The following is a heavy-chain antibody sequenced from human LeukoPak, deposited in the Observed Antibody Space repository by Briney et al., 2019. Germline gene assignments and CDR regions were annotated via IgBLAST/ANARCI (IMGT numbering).Heavy chain of an antibody. CDR2: ITWNGGTI. J-gene: IGHJ4*02. D-gene: IGHD3-16*02. V-gene: IGHV3-9*01. CDR1: GFTFDDYA. CDR3: ARVSRAYDYVWGSYRSHYYFDY. Sequence: GGSLRLSCAVSGFTFDDYAMHWVRQAPGKGLEWVSGITWNGGTIDYVDSVKGRFTISRDNAKNSLYLQMNSLRAEDTAVYYCARVSRAYDYVWGSYRSHYYFDYWGQGTLVTVSS.